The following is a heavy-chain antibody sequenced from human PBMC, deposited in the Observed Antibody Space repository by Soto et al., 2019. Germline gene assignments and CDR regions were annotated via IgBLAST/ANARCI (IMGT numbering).Heavy chain of an antibody. J-gene: IGHJ4*02. CDR2: ITNTGGDT. Sequence: EVQLLESGGGLVQPGGSLRLSCAASGFIFSSYAMSWVRQAPGKGLEWVSAITNTGGDTLYADSVKGRFTISRDNFKNTLYLQMNSLRAEDTAIYYCARASGESYPGSRVFDSWGQGTRVTVSS. V-gene: IGHV3-23*01. CDR1: GFIFSSYA. D-gene: IGHD3-10*01. CDR3: ARASGESYPGSRVFDS.